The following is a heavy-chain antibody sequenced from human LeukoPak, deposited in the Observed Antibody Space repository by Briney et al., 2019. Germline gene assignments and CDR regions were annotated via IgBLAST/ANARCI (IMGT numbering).Heavy chain of an antibody. D-gene: IGHD3-3*01. CDR3: ARDQYDTWSRRENFDS. J-gene: IGHJ4*02. CDR2: IKLDGSEK. CDR1: GFTFGKYW. V-gene: IGHV3-7*03. Sequence: GGSLRLSCVASGFTFGKYWMSWVRQAPGKGLEWVANIKLDGSEKNYVDSVKGRFTISRDNTKNSLYLQMNSLRAEDTAVFYCARDQYDTWSRRENFDSWGQGTLVIVSS.